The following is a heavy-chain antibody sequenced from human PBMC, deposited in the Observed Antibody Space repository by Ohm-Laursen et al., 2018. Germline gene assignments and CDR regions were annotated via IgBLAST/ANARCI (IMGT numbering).Heavy chain of an antibody. J-gene: IGHJ5*02. CDR3: ARGGESSWSFDP. D-gene: IGHD6-13*01. CDR2: IIPILGIA. Sequence: SVKVSCKASGGTFSSYAISWVRQAPGQGLEWMGRIIPILGIANYAQKFQGRVTITADKSTSTAYMELSSLRSEDTAVYYCARGGESSWSFDPWGQGTLVTVSS. CDR1: GGTFSSYA. V-gene: IGHV1-69*04.